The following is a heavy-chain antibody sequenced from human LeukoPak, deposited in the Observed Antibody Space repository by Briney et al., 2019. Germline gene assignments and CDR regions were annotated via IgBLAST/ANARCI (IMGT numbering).Heavy chain of an antibody. Sequence: PGGSLRLSCAASGFTFSCYWMSWVRQAPGKGLEWVANIKQDGSEKYYVDSVKGRFTISRDNAKKPLYLQMNSLRAEDTAVYYCARASSSQAYYYYYYMDVWGKGTTVTVSS. J-gene: IGHJ6*03. CDR1: GFTFSCYW. CDR3: ARASSSQAYYYYYYMDV. V-gene: IGHV3-7*01. CDR2: IKQDGSEK. D-gene: IGHD6-6*01.